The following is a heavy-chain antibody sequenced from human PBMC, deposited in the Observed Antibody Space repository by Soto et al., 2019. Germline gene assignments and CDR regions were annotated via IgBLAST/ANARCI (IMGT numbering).Heavy chain of an antibody. Sequence: QVQLQQSGPRLVKPSETLSLTCTVSSGPDRSHNWGWIRQPPGRGLECIGYVYYTGDTAYNPSLSGRVTISADTTTNDISLTQNSVTDADTAVYYCVRQGIDYLHGLVDVWGQGTTVSVSS. CDR1: SGPDRSHN. D-gene: IGHD4-17*01. J-gene: IGHJ6*02. CDR3: VRQGIDYLHGLVDV. V-gene: IGHV4-59*08. CDR2: VYYTGDT.